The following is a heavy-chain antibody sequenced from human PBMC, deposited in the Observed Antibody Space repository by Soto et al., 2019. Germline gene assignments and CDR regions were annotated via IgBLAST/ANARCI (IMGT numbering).Heavy chain of an antibody. CDR2: IFYSGDT. Sequence: VQLQGSGPGLVKPSQTLSLTCTVSGASVNTGDYYWSSIRQSPGKGLEWLGYIFYSGDTYYNPALKGLATISLNTAMNQSSLTLTSVTDADTAVYFFVGTGTTDDFWGQGTLVTVSS. CDR1: GASVNTGDYY. V-gene: IGHV4-30-4*01. D-gene: IGHD1-7*01. J-gene: IGHJ1*01. CDR3: VGTGTTDDF.